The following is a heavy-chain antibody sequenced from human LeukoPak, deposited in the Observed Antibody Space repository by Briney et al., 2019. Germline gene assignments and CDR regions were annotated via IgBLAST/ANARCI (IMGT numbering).Heavy chain of an antibody. CDR2: IYTSGST. CDR1: GRSINSGSYY. J-gene: IGHJ4*02. D-gene: IGHD2-15*01. V-gene: IGHV4-61*02. Sequence: SETLSLTCTVSGRSINSGSYYWSSIRQPAGKGLEWIGRIYTSGSTNYNPSLKSRVTISVDTSKNQFSLKLSSVTAADTAVYYCARVTPSAYCSGGSCYPNFDYWGQGTLVTVSS. CDR3: ARVTPSAYCSGGSCYPNFDY.